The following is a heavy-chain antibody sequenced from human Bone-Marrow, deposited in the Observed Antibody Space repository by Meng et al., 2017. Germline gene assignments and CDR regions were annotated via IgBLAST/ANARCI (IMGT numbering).Heavy chain of an antibody. V-gene: IGHV3-74*01. D-gene: IGHD1-26*01. CDR3: ARDVAGRGGY. CDR1: GFTFSSYW. Sequence: GESLKISCAASGFTFSSYWMHWVRQTPGKGLVWVSRINTDGTTTTYADSVKGRFTISRDNAKNTLYLQMNSLRGEDTAVYYCARDVAGRGGYWGQGTLVTVPQ. CDR2: INTDGTTT. J-gene: IGHJ4*02.